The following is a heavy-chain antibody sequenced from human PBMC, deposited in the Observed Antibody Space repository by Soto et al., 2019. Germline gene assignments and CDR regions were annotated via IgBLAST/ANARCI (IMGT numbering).Heavy chain of an antibody. D-gene: IGHD3-22*01. J-gene: IGHJ1*01. CDR3: ATGGRGYYTY. V-gene: IGHV3-74*01. CDR2: IKSDGSYT. Sequence: EVQLVESGGGLVQPGGSLRLSCAASGFTFNTYWMQWVRQAPGKGLVWVSRIKSDGSYTNYADSVKGRFTLSRDNAKKTLFLQLSSPGAGDSAVYFCATGGRGYYTYCGQGTLVSVSS. CDR1: GFTFNTYW.